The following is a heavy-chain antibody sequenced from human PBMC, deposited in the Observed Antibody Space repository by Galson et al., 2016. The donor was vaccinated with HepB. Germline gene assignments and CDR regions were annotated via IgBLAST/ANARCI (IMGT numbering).Heavy chain of an antibody. D-gene: IGHD3/OR15-3a*01. CDR2: TSDSTSTV. CDR3: ARDMVHGLGVYDY. V-gene: IGHV3-48*01. J-gene: IGHJ4*02. CDR1: GFTFGAYA. Sequence: LRLSCAASGFTFGAYAMSWFRQAPGKGLEWVSYTSDSTSTVYYADSVKGRFTISRDNAKNSLHLQMKSLRAEDTAVYYCARDMVHGLGVYDYWGQGTLVTVSS.